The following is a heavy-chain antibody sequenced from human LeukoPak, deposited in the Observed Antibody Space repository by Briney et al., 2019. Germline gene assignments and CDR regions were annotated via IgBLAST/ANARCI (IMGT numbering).Heavy chain of an antibody. V-gene: IGHV3-72*01. CDR3: ARGGKNLVAASVFDY. J-gene: IGHJ4*02. CDR1: GFTFSDHY. CDR2: IRNKANSYST. Sequence: GGSLRLSCAASGFTFSDHYMDWVRQAPGKGLEWVGRIRNKANSYSTQYAASAKGRFTISRDDSKNSLYLQMNSLKTEDTAIYYCARGGKNLVAASVFDYWGQGTLVTVSS. D-gene: IGHD1-26*01.